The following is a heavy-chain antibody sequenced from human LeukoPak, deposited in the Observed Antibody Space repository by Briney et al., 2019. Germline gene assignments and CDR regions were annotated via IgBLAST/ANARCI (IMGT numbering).Heavy chain of an antibody. J-gene: IGHJ4*02. CDR2: INPNSGGT. D-gene: IGHD3-10*01. Sequence: ASVKVSCKASGYTFTGYYMHWVRQAPGQGLEWMGWINPNSGGTNYAQKFQGRVTITADESTSTAYMELSSLRSEDTAVYYCARAGKTLYFDYWGQGTLVTVSS. V-gene: IGHV1-2*02. CDR1: GYTFTGYY. CDR3: ARAGKTLYFDY.